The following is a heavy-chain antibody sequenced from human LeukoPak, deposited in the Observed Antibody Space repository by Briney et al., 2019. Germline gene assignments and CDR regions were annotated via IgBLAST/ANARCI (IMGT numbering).Heavy chain of an antibody. D-gene: IGHD2-2*01. J-gene: IGHJ4*02. CDR2: ISGSGGST. Sequence: PGGSLRLSCAASGFTFSSYAMSWVRQAPGKGLEWVSAISGSGGSTYYADSVKGRFTISRDNSKNTLYLQMNSLRAEDTAVYYCAKAIAPYCSSTSCYYGPIDYWGQGTLVTVSS. CDR1: GFTFSSYA. V-gene: IGHV3-23*01. CDR3: AKAIAPYCSSTSCYYGPIDY.